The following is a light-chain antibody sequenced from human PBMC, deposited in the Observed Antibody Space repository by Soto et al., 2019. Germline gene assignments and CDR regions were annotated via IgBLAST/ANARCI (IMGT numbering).Light chain of an antibody. Sequence: QSVLTQPPSVSGAPGQRVTISCTGSSSNIGAGYDVHWYQQLPGRAPKLLIYGNTNRTSGVPDRFSGSKSGTSASLAITGLQAEDEADYYCLSFDSSLSVVVGGGTKLTVL. CDR1: SSNIGAGYD. CDR3: LSFDSSLSVV. V-gene: IGLV1-40*01. J-gene: IGLJ2*01. CDR2: GNT.